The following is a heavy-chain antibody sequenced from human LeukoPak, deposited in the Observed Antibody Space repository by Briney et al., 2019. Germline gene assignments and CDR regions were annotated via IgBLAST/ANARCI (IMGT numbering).Heavy chain of an antibody. Sequence: GGSLRLSCAASGFTFSSYGMHWVRQAPGKGLEWVAFIRYDGSNKYYADSVKGRFTISRDNSKNTLCLQMNSLRAEDTAVYYCAKDGNIVVVPAAYYYYYMDVWGKGTTVTVSS. D-gene: IGHD2-2*01. V-gene: IGHV3-30*02. CDR3: AKDGNIVVVPAAYYYYYMDV. CDR1: GFTFSSYG. CDR2: IRYDGSNK. J-gene: IGHJ6*03.